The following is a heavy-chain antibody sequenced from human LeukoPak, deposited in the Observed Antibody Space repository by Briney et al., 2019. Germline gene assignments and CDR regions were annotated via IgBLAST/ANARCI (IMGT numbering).Heavy chain of an antibody. V-gene: IGHV5-51*01. J-gene: IGHJ5*02. D-gene: IGHD5-12*01. CDR3: ARQVATVDWFDP. CDR1: GYSFTSYW. Sequence: GESLKVSCKGSGYSFTSYWIGWVRQMPGKGLEWMGIIYPGDSDTRYSPSFQGQVTTSADKSISTAYLQWSGLKASDTAMYYCARQVATVDWFDPWGQGTLVTVSS. CDR2: IYPGDSDT.